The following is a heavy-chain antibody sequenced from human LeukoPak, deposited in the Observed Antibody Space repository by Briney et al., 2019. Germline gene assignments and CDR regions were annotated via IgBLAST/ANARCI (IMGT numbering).Heavy chain of an antibody. CDR3: AREGGGVLMVYVLFD. CDR2: IIPIFGTA. D-gene: IGHD2-8*01. J-gene: IGHJ4*02. Sequence: SVKVSCKASGGTFSSYAISWVRQAPGQGLEWMGGIIPIFGTANYAQKFQGRVTITADESTSTAYMELSSLRSEDTAVYYCAREGGGVLMVYVLFDWGQGTLVAVSS. V-gene: IGHV1-69*13. CDR1: GGTFSSYA.